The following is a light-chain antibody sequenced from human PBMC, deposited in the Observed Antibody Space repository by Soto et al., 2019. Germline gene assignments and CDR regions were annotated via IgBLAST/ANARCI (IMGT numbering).Light chain of an antibody. CDR3: SSYAGSNNVV. J-gene: IGLJ2*01. CDR2: EVT. Sequence: QAVVTQPPSASGSPGQSVTISCTGTSSDVGGYNYVSWYQHHPGKAPKIMIYEVTKRPSGVPDRFSGSKSGNTASLTVSGLQAEDEADYYCSSYAGSNNVVFGGGTKLTVL. CDR1: SSDVGGYNY. V-gene: IGLV2-8*01.